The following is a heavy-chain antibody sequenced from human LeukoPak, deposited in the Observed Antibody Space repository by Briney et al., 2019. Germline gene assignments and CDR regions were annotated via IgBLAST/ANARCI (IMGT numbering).Heavy chain of an antibody. D-gene: IGHD3-3*01. V-gene: IGHV3-48*01. CDR1: GFTFSSYS. CDR2: ISSSSSTI. Sequence: GGSLRLSCAASGFTFSSYSMNWVRQAPGKGLEWVSYISSSSSTIYYADSVKGRFTISRDNAKNSLYLQMNSLRAEDTAVYYCARDRDFGVVTPWCDYWGQGVLVTVSS. CDR3: ARDRDFGVVTPWCDY. J-gene: IGHJ4*02.